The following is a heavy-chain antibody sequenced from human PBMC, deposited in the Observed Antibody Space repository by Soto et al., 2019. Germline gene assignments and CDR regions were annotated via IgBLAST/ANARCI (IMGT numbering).Heavy chain of an antibody. CDR3: ARDLNTGYVGDY. Sequence: QVQLVESGGGVVQPGTSLRLSCVASGFTFRASGMHWVRQTPGKGLEWVAIIWFDGSRQYYADSVKGRFTISRDNPGSTLFLQMNDLRIEDTAMYYCARDLNTGYVGDYWGQGALVVGSS. CDR1: GFTFRASG. V-gene: IGHV3-33*01. J-gene: IGHJ4*02. D-gene: IGHD5-12*01. CDR2: IWFDGSRQ.